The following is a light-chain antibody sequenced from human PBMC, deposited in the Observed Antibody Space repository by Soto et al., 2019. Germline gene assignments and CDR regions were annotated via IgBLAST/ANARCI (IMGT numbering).Light chain of an antibody. J-gene: IGLJ3*02. CDR2: SSN. CDR3: AAWDGSLNVVL. Sequence: VLTQPPSASGTPGQRVTISCSGSSSNIGTNTVNWYQQFPRSAPKLLMYSSNQRPSGVPDRFSGSKSGTSASLAISGLQSEDEADYYCAAWDGSLNVVLFGGGTKVTVL. V-gene: IGLV1-44*01. CDR1: SSNIGTNT.